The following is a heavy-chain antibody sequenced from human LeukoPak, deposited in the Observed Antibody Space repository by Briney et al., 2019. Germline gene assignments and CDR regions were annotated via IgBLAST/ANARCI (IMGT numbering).Heavy chain of an antibody. V-gene: IGHV4-4*02. CDR1: GGSISSIAW. CDR3: ASPWGASGSG. D-gene: IGHD3-10*01. J-gene: IGHJ4*02. Sequence: PSGTLSLTCAVSGGSISSIAWWSWVRQAPGKGLQWIGEVYHDGTTNYNPSLKSRVTISVDKSKNQFSLRLTSVTAADTAVYYCASPWGASGSGWGQGTLVTVSS. CDR2: VYHDGTT.